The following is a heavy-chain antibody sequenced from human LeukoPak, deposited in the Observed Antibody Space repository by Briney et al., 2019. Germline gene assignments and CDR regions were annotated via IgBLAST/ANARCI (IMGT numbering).Heavy chain of an antibody. CDR1: GFTFSSYS. V-gene: IGHV3-21*04. CDR3: AKAQMHCSGGSCYSTRAPLDY. J-gene: IGHJ4*02. Sequence: PGGSLRLSCAASGFTFSSYSMNWVRQAPGKGLEWVSSISSSSSYIYYADSVKGRFTISRDNAKNSLYLQMNSLRAEDTAVYYCAKAQMHCSGGSCYSTRAPLDYWGQGTLVTVSS. D-gene: IGHD2-15*01. CDR2: ISSSSSYI.